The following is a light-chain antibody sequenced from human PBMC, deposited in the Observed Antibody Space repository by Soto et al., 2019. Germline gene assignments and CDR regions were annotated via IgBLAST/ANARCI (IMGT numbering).Light chain of an antibody. Sequence: QSALTQPRSVSGSPGQSVTVSCTGTSRDVGIYNYVSWYQQRPGTAPKVMIYDVTKRPSGVPDRFSGSKSANTASLTISGLQADDEADYYCGSYAGNYTLLVGGGTKVTVL. CDR3: GSYAGNYTLL. CDR1: SRDVGIYNY. V-gene: IGLV2-11*01. J-gene: IGLJ2*01. CDR2: DVT.